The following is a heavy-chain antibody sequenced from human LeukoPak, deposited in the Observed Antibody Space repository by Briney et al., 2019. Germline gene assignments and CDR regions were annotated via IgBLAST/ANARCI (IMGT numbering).Heavy chain of an antibody. CDR1: GYTFTTYG. D-gene: IGHD3-10*01. Sequence: ASVKVSCKASGYTFTTYGITWVRQAPGQGLEWMGWSADNGKTKYAQKLQGRVTVTRDTSTGTAYMELRSLRSDDTAVYYCARVISHSSGSYYFDYWGQGTLVTVSS. CDR3: ARVISHSSGSYYFDY. V-gene: IGHV1-18*01. J-gene: IGHJ4*02. CDR2: SADNGKT.